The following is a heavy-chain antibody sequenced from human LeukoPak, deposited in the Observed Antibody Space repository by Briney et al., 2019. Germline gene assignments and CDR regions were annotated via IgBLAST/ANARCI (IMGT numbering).Heavy chain of an antibody. V-gene: IGHV3-53*01. CDR3: ARMGGYGDNGMDY. Sequence: QAGGSLRLSCAASGFTVSSNYMSWVRQAPGKGLEWVSVIYSGGSTYYADSVKGRFTISRDNSKNTLYLQMNSLRAEDTAVYYCARMGGYGDNGMDYWGQGTLVTVSS. CDR1: GFTVSSNY. CDR2: IYSGGST. J-gene: IGHJ4*02. D-gene: IGHD4-17*01.